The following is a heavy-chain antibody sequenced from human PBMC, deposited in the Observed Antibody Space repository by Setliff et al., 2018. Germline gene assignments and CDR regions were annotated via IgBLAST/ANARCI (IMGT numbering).Heavy chain of an antibody. V-gene: IGHV1-2*02. D-gene: IGHD3-10*01. CDR2: INPNSGGT. Sequence: GASVKVSCKASGYTFTGYYMHWVRQAPGQGLEWMGWINPNSGGTNYAQTFQGRVTMTRDTSISTAHMELSRLRSDDTAVYYCARDRLGFGESPGDYWGQGTLVTVSS. CDR3: ARDRLGFGESPGDY. J-gene: IGHJ4*02. CDR1: GYTFTGYY.